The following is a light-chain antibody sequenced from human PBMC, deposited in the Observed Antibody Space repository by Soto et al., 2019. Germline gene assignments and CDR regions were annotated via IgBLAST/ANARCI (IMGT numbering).Light chain of an antibody. CDR2: DNN. CDR1: SSNIGNNY. CDR3: GTWDSSLSAGV. V-gene: IGLV1-51*01. Sequence: QSVLTEPPSVSAAPGQKVTISCSGSSSNIGNNYVSWYQQLPGTAPKLLIYDNNERPSGIPDRFSGSKSGTSATLGITGLQTGDEADYYCGTWDSSLSAGVFGGGTQLTGL. J-gene: IGLJ2*01.